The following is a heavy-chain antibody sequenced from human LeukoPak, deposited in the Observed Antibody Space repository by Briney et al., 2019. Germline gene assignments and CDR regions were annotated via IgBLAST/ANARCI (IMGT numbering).Heavy chain of an antibody. V-gene: IGHV4-59*11. CDR2: IYYSGST. CDR1: GGSISSHY. CDR3: AGYDFWSGSGP. D-gene: IGHD3-3*01. J-gene: IGHJ5*02. Sequence: PSETLSLTCTVSGGSISSHYWSWIRQPPGKGLEWIGYIYYSGSTNYNPPLKSRVTISVDTSKNQFSLKLSSVTAADTAVYYCAGYDFWSGSGPWGQGTLVTVSS.